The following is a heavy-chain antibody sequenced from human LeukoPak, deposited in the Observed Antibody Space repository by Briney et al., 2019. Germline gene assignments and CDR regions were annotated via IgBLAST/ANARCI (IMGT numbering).Heavy chain of an antibody. CDR2: ISWNSGSI. Sequence: GRSLRLSCAASGFTFDDYAMHWVRQAPGKGLEWVSGISWNSGSIGYADSVKGRFTISRDNAKNSLYLQMNSLRAEDTALYYCAKDMLHIVEDAFDIWGQGTMVTVSS. J-gene: IGHJ3*02. CDR1: GFTFDDYA. CDR3: AKDMLHIVEDAFDI. V-gene: IGHV3-9*01. D-gene: IGHD3-22*01.